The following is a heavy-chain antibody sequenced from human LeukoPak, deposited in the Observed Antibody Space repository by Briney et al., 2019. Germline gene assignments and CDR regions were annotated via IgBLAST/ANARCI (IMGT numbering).Heavy chain of an antibody. CDR1: GGSLSGYY. V-gene: IGHV4-34*01. Sequence: SETLSLTCAVYGGSLSGYYWNWIRQPPGKGLEWIGEINRSGSINYRPSLKSRVTISLDTSNSQFSLKLGSVTAADTAVYYCARVRITMVRGANNWFDPWGQGTLVTVSS. CDR3: ARVRITMVRGANNWFDP. D-gene: IGHD3-10*01. J-gene: IGHJ5*02. CDR2: INRSGSI.